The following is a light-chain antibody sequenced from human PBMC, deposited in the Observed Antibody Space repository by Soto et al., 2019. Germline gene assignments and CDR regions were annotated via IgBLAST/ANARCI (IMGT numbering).Light chain of an antibody. CDR1: QSVLYSSNNNNY. J-gene: IGKJ1*01. CDR3: QQYYRSRA. CDR2: WAS. Sequence: DIVMTQSPDSLAVSLGERATINCKSSQSVLYSSNNNNYLAWYQQKPGQPPKLLIYWASTRESGVPDRFTGSGSGTDFTLTISSLQAEDVAVYYCQQYYRSRAFGQGTKVEIK. V-gene: IGKV4-1*01.